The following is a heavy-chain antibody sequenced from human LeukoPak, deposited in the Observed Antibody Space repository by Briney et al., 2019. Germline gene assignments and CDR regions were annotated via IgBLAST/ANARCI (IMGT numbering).Heavy chain of an antibody. CDR3: ARPPVGYCSGGSCYPFAFDI. J-gene: IGHJ3*02. D-gene: IGHD2-15*01. CDR1: GFTFSSYG. V-gene: IGHV3-33*01. Sequence: GGSLRLSCAGSGFTFSSYGMHWVRQAPGKGLEWVAVIWDDGTNNYYADSVKGRFTVSRDNSMNTLYLQVNSLTAEDTAVYYCARPPVGYCSGGSCYPFAFDIWGQGTMVTVSS. CDR2: IWDDGTNN.